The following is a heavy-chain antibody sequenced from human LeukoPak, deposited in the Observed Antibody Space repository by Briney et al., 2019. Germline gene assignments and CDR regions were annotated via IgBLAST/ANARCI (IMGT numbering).Heavy chain of an antibody. Sequence: PGGSLRLSCAASGFTFSSYGMHWVRQAPGKGLEWVAVISYDGSNKYYADSVRGRFAISRDNSKNTLYLQMNSLRAEDTAVYYCAKEHKGYGDFPADAFDIWGQGTMVTVSS. V-gene: IGHV3-30*18. CDR3: AKEHKGYGDFPADAFDI. CDR2: ISYDGSNK. J-gene: IGHJ3*02. D-gene: IGHD4-17*01. CDR1: GFTFSSYG.